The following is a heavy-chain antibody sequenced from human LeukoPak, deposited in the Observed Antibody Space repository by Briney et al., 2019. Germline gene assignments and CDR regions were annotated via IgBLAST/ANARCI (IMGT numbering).Heavy chain of an antibody. V-gene: IGHV1-69*04. D-gene: IGHD5-24*01. J-gene: IGHJ5*02. CDR2: IIPILGIA. CDR3: AREVEMATIFVNFGWFDP. CDR1: GGTFSSYA. Sequence: ASVKVSCKASGGTFSSYAISWVRQAPGQGLEWMGRIIPILGIANYAQKFQGRVTITADKSTSTAYMELSSLRSEDTAVYYCAREVEMATIFVNFGWFDPWGQGTLVTVSS.